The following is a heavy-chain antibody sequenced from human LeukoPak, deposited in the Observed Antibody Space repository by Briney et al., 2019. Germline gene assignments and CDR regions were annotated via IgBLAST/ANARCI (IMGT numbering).Heavy chain of an antibody. V-gene: IGHV4-61*05. J-gene: IGHJ4*02. CDR3: ARQVGYCSSTSCPFDY. CDR1: GGSISSSSYY. CDR2: IYYSGST. D-gene: IGHD2-2*01. Sequence: SETLSLTCTVSGGSISSSSYYWGWIRQPPGKGLEWIGYIYYSGSTNYNPSLKSRVTIPVDTSKNQFSLKLSSVTAADTTVYYCARQVGYCSSTSCPFDYWGQGTLVTVSS.